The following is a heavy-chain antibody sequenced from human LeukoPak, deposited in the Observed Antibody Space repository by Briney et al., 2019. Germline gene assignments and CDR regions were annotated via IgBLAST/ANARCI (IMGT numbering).Heavy chain of an antibody. J-gene: IGHJ5*01. CDR1: GFIFRQYA. V-gene: IGHV3-30*02. Sequence: PGGSLRLSCAASGFIFRQYAIHWVCQAPGKGLEWVACIRFDGSKYGDSVKGRFTISRDNSNNMAYLEMDSLRKEDTAVYYCTREDWDFDSWGQGTLVTVSS. CDR3: TREDWDFDS. D-gene: IGHD3/OR15-3a*01. CDR2: IRFDGS.